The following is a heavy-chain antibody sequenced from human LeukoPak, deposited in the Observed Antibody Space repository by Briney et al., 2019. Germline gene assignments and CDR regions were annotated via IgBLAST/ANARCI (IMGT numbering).Heavy chain of an antibody. D-gene: IGHD6-19*01. CDR2: TYYRSKWYN. Sequence: SQTLSLTCAISGDSVSSNSGGWNWIRQSPSRGLEWLGRTYYRSKWYNDYAVSVKSRITINPGTSKNQFSLQLNSVTPEDTAVYYCARGQWLVTFDYWGQGTLVTVSS. J-gene: IGHJ4*02. CDR1: GDSVSSNSGG. CDR3: ARGQWLVTFDY. V-gene: IGHV6-1*01.